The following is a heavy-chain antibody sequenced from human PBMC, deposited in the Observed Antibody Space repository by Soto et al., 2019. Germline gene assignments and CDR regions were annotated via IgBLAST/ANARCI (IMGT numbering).Heavy chain of an antibody. J-gene: IGHJ6*02. D-gene: IGHD5-12*01. Sequence: ASVKVSCKASGYTFTSYYMHWVRQAPGQGLEWMGIINPSGGSTSYAQKFQGRVTMTRDTSTSTVYMELSSLRSEDTAVYYCARDPRYSGYDSPYYYYYGMDVWGQGTTVTVSS. CDR2: INPSGGST. CDR1: GYTFTSYY. V-gene: IGHV1-46*01. CDR3: ARDPRYSGYDSPYYYYYGMDV.